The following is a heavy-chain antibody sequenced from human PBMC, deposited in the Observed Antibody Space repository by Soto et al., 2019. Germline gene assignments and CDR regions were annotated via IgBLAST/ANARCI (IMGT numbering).Heavy chain of an antibody. V-gene: IGHV3-23*01. D-gene: IGHD2-2*01. J-gene: IGHJ4*02. CDR3: AKLLGYCSSTSCPVDY. Sequence: PGGSLGLSCAASGVTFSSYAMSWFRQAPGKGLEWVSAISGSGGSTYYADSVKGRFTISRDNSKNTLYLQMNSLRAEDTAVYYCAKLLGYCSSTSCPVDYWGQGTLVTVSS. CDR2: ISGSGGST. CDR1: GVTFSSYA.